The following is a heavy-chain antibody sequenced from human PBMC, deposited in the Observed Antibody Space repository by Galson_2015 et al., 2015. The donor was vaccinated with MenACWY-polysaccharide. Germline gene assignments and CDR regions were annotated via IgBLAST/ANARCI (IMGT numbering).Heavy chain of an antibody. CDR3: ARDLHFYDSSGYTSGWFIDY. CDR2: IIPIFGPA. D-gene: IGHD3-22*01. J-gene: IGHJ4*02. CDR1: GGTFSSYA. Sequence: SVKVSGKASGGTFSSYAISWVRQAPGQGLEWMGGIIPIFGPATYAQKFQVRVTITADESTSTFYMWLSSLRSEDTAVYYCARDLHFYDSSGYTSGWFIDYWGQVTLVTVSS. V-gene: IGHV1-69*13.